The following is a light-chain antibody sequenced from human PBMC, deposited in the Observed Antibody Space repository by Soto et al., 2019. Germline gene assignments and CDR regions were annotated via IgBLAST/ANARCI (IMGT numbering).Light chain of an antibody. CDR3: QQYGSSPRT. J-gene: IGKJ1*01. V-gene: IGKV3-20*01. Sequence: EIVLTQSPGTLSLSPGERATLSCGASQSVSSSYLAWYQQKPGQAPRLLIYSASSRATGIPDRFSGSGSGTDFTLTISRLEPEDFAVYYCQQYGSSPRTFGQGTKVDIK. CDR1: QSVSSSY. CDR2: SAS.